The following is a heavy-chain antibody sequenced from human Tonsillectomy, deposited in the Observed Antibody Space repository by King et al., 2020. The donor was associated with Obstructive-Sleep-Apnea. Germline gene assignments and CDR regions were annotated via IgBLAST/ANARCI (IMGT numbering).Heavy chain of an antibody. CDR2: IYYSWSA. Sequence: QLQESGPGLVKPSETLSLTCTVSGGSISSSSYYWGWIRQPPGKGLEWIGSIYYSWSAYYNPSLKSRVTISVDTSKNQFSLKLSSVTAADTAVYYCARGELAQLWLHGVPFAYWGQGTLVTVSS. D-gene: IGHD5-18*01. CDR3: ARGELAQLWLHGVPFAY. J-gene: IGHJ4*02. CDR1: GGSISSSSYY. V-gene: IGHV4-39*07.